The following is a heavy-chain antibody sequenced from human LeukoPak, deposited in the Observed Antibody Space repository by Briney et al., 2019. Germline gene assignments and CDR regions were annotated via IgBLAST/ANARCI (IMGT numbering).Heavy chain of an antibody. D-gene: IGHD3-10*01. V-gene: IGHV3-48*03. CDR1: GFTFSSYE. CDR2: ISSSGSTI. CDR3: AKNGHGSGSYYPRTKYYFDY. Sequence: GGSLRLSCAASGFTFSSYEMNWVRQAPGKGLEWVSYISSSGSTIYYADSVKGRFTISRDNAKNSLYLQMNSLRAEDTAIYYCAKNGHGSGSYYPRTKYYFDYWGQGTLVTVSS. J-gene: IGHJ4*02.